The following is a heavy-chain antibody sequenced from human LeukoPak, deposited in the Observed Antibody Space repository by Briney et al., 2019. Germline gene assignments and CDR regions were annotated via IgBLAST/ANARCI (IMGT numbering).Heavy chain of an antibody. D-gene: IGHD3-22*01. CDR3: AKDDPYLGSSGYYYYYGMDV. V-gene: IGHV3-23*01. J-gene: IGHJ6*02. CDR1: GFTFSSYA. Sequence: GGSLRLSCAASGFTFSSYAMSWVRQAPGKGLEWVSAISGSGGSTYYADSVKGRFTISRDNSKNTLYLQMNSLRAEDTAVYYCAKDDPYLGSSGYYYYYGMDVWGQGTTVTVSS. CDR2: ISGSGGST.